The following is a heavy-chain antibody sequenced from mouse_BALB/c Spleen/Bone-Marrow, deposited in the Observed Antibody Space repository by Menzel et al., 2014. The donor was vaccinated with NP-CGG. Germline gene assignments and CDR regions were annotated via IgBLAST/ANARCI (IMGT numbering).Heavy chain of an antibody. CDR1: GFNIKDPY. CDR3: ATLTGTFDY. J-gene: IGHJ3*01. CDR2: IDPANYNT. V-gene: IGHV14-3*02. Sequence: EVKLLESGAELVKPGASVKLSRTTSGFNIKDPYIHWVKQRPEQGLEWIGRIDPANYNTQYDPKFQGKATITADTPSNAAYLQLNSLTSEDTAVYYCATLTGTFDYWGQGTPVTVSA. D-gene: IGHD4-1*01.